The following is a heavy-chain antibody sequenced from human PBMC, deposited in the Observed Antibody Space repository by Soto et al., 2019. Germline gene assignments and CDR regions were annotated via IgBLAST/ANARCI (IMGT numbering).Heavy chain of an antibody. J-gene: IGHJ4*02. Sequence: QVQLVQSGAEVKKPGASVKVSCKASGYTFTSYAMHWVRQAPGQRLEWMGWINAGNGNTKYSQKFQGRVTITRDTSASTAYMELSSLRSEDTAVYYCARDRYITETTLFLGYWGQGTLVTVSS. V-gene: IGHV1-3*01. CDR2: INAGNGNT. D-gene: IGHD1-7*01. CDR3: ARDRYITETTLFLGY. CDR1: GYTFTSYA.